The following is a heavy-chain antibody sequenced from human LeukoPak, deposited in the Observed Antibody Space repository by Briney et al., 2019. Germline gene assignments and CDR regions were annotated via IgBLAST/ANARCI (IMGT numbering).Heavy chain of an antibody. D-gene: IGHD6-19*01. CDR3: ATVPPGAGHFDY. Sequence: ASVKVSCKGSGYTLTELSMHWVRQAPGKGLEWMGGFDPEDGETIYAQKFQGRVTMTEDTSTDTAYMELSSLRSEDTAVYYCATVPPGAGHFDYWGQGTLVTVSS. CDR2: FDPEDGET. J-gene: IGHJ4*02. CDR1: GYTLTELS. V-gene: IGHV1-24*01.